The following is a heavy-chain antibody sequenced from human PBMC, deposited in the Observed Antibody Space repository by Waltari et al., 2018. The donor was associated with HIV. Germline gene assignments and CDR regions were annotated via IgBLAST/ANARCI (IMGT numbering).Heavy chain of an antibody. V-gene: IGHV7-4-1*02. J-gene: IGHJ4*02. D-gene: IGHD6-19*01. Sequence: QGQLVQSGSELKNPGASVKVSCKASGYTFNTYAMNWIRQAPGQGLEWMGWINTNTGKTTYAQGFTGRFVFSLDTSVSTTYLQISSLKAEDTAVYYCARGPSPRGTSRWFYFDYWGQGTLVTVSS. CDR1: GYTFNTYA. CDR2: INTNTGKT. CDR3: ARGPSPRGTSRWFYFDY.